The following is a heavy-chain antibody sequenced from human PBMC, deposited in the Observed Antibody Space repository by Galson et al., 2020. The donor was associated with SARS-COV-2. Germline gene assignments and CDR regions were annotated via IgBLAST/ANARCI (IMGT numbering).Heavy chain of an antibody. CDR2: IYYSGST. V-gene: IGHV4-30-4*01. J-gene: IGHJ4*02. CDR1: GGSISSGDYY. Sequence: SETLSLTCTVSGGSISSGDYYWSWIRQPPGKGLEWIGYIYYSGSTYYNPSLKSRVTISVDTSKNQFSLKLSSVTAADTAVYYCARVDDYRPRFDYWGQGTLVTVSS. CDR3: ARVDDYRPRFDY. D-gene: IGHD4-17*01.